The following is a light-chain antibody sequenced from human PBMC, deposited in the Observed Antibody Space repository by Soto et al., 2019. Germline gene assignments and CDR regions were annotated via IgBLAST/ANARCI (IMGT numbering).Light chain of an antibody. Sequence: QSVLTQPASVSVSPGQSVTISYTGASSDVGGYNYDAWYQQHPGKAPSLMSYEVSIRLSGVSNRFSGSKSGNTASLTISGLQAEDEADYYCSSYTSSSSYGFGTGTK. CDR2: EVS. V-gene: IGLV2-14*01. CDR1: SSDVGGYNY. CDR3: SSYTSSSSYG. J-gene: IGLJ1*01.